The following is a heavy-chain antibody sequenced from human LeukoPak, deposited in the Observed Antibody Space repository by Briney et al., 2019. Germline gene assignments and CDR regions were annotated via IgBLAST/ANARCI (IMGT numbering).Heavy chain of an antibody. D-gene: IGHD3-10*01. CDR1: GYGFTSYY. J-gene: IGHJ4*02. Sequence: ASVKVSCKAFGYGFTSYYIHWVRQAPGQGLEWMGIINPSVGGTTYARKFQGRVTMTRDTSTSTVYMELSSLRSEDTAVYYCARHGSGRYYRAEGRVDYWGQGTLVTVSS. V-gene: IGHV1-46*03. CDR3: ARHGSGRYYRAEGRVDY. CDR2: INPSVGGT.